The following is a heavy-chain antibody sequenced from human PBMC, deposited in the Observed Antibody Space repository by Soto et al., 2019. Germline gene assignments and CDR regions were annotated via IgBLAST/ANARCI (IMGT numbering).Heavy chain of an antibody. V-gene: IGHV1-18*01. J-gene: IGHJ6*02. Sequence: QVQLVQSGAEVKKPGASVKVSCKASGYTFTSYGISWVRQAPGQGLEWMGWISAYNGNTNYAQTLQGRVTTTTDTSTSTAYMELRSLRSDDTAVYYCARDGALGEYYYYNGMDVWGQGTTVTVSS. CDR1: GYTFTSYG. CDR2: ISAYNGNT. D-gene: IGHD3-16*01. CDR3: ARDGALGEYYYYNGMDV.